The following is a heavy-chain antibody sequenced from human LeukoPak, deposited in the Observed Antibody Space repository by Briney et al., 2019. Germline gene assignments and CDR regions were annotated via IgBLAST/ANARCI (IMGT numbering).Heavy chain of an antibody. J-gene: IGHJ4*02. CDR1: GFTFSNYW. CDR3: ARVPRNYYGSGSALDY. Sequence: GGSLRLSCAASGFTFSNYWMHWVRQAPGKGLVWVSRINPDGSSTTYADSVKGRFTVSRDNAKNTLYLQMNSLRAEDTAVCYCARVPRNYYGSGSALDYWGQGTRVTVSA. CDR2: INPDGSST. D-gene: IGHD3-10*01. V-gene: IGHV3-74*03.